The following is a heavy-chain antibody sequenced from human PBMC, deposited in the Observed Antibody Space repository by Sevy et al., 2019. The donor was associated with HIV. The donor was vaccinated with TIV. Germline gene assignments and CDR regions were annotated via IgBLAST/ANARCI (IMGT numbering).Heavy chain of an antibody. CDR1: GFTFDDYA. CDR3: AKDTAQGDPGNFFDY. V-gene: IGHV3-9*01. CDR2: ISWNSGSI. Sequence: GGSLRLSCAASGFTFDDYAMHWVRQAPGKGLEWVSGISWNSGSIGYADSVKGRFTISRDNAKNSPYLQMNSLRAEDTALYYCAKDTAQGDPGNFFDYWGQGTLVTVSS. D-gene: IGHD2-21*02. J-gene: IGHJ4*02.